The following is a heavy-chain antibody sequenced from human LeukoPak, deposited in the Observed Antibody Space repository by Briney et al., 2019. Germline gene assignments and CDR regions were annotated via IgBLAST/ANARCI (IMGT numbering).Heavy chain of an antibody. D-gene: IGHD6-13*01. Sequence: SETLSLTCTVSGGSISSYYWSWIRQPPGKGLEWIGYIYYSGSTNYNPSLKSRVTISVDTSKNQFSLKLSSVTAADTAVYYCARDGQYSSSWYMSYYGMDVWGQGTTVTVSS. V-gene: IGHV4-59*01. CDR2: IYYSGST. J-gene: IGHJ6*02. CDR3: ARDGQYSSSWYMSYYGMDV. CDR1: GGSISSYY.